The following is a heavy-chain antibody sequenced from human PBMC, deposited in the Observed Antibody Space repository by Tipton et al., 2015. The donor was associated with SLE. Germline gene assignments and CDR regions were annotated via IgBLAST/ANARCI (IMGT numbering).Heavy chain of an antibody. D-gene: IGHD3-3*01. CDR1: GGSISSSSYY. CDR2: IYYSGST. Sequence: TLSLTCTVSGGSISSSSYYWGWIRQPPGKGLEWIGSIYYSGSTYYNPSLKSRVTISVDTSKNQFSLKLSSMTAADTAVYYCARDPDLDGAFDIWGQGTMVTVSS. V-gene: IGHV4-39*07. CDR3: ARDPDLDGAFDI. J-gene: IGHJ3*02.